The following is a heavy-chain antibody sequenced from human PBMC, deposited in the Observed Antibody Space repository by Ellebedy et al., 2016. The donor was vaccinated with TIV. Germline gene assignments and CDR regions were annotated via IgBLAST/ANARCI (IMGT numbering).Heavy chain of an antibody. D-gene: IGHD6-19*01. Sequence: GESLKISCAASGFIFGDYYMSWIRQAPGKGLEWISYISGDDNNIDYADSVKGRFTISRDNAKKSLYLQMSSLRAEDTAVYYCVKVIATSGWPYYFHYWGQGTLVTVSS. CDR1: GFIFGDYY. CDR3: VKVIATSGWPYYFHY. J-gene: IGHJ4*02. CDR2: ISGDDNNI. V-gene: IGHV3-11*04.